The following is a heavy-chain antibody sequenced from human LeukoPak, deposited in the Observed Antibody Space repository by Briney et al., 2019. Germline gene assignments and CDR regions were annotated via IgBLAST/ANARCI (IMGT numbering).Heavy chain of an antibody. D-gene: IGHD5-12*01. V-gene: IGHV4-4*07. J-gene: IGHJ6*03. CDR2: IYTSGST. CDR3: ARDRTPGYSGYGYYYYMDV. CDR1: GGSISSYY. Sequence: SETLSLTCTVSGGSISSYYWSWIRQPAGKGLEWIGRIYTSGSTNYNPSLKSRVTMSVDTSKNQLSLKLCSVTAADTAVYYCARDRTPGYSGYGYYYYMDVWGKGTTVTASS.